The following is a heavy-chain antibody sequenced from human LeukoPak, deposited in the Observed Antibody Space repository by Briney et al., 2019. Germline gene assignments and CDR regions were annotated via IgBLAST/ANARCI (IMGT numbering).Heavy chain of an antibody. CDR2: IIPIFGTA. J-gene: IGHJ6*04. Sequence: LVKVSCKASGGTFSSYAISWVRQAPGQGLEWMGGIIPIFGTANYAQKFQGRVTITADKSTSTAYMELSSLRSEDTAVYYCARGRPPNLWLGTWAMDVWGKGTTVTVSS. CDR3: ARGRPPNLWLGTWAMDV. D-gene: IGHD3-10*01. V-gene: IGHV1-69*06. CDR1: GGTFSSYA.